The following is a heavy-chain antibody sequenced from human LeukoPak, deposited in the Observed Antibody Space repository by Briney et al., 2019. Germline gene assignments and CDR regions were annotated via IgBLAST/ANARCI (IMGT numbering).Heavy chain of an antibody. V-gene: IGHV3-66*01. CDR1: GFSVSHNY. J-gene: IGHJ4*02. Sequence: GGSLRLSCAASGFSVSHNYMSWVRQAPGKGLEWVLLIFAGGSTYYADSVEGRFTISRGNSKNTVFLQMNGLRAEDTAVYCCARSKAARSPPDSWGRGTLVTVSS. D-gene: IGHD6-6*01. CDR3: ARSKAARSPPDS. CDR2: IFAGGST.